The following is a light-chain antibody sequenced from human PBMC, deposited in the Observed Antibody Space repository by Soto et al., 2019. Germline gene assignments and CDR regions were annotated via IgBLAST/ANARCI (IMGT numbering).Light chain of an antibody. Sequence: DIQMTQSPSSLSASVGDRVTITCRASQGISNNLAWYQQKPGKVPKLLIYAASTLQSGVPSRFSGSRSGTHFTLTISGLQPEDVPTYYCQKYNGAPFTFGPGTKVDIK. CDR3: QKYNGAPFT. V-gene: IGKV1-27*01. CDR1: QGISNN. CDR2: AAS. J-gene: IGKJ3*01.